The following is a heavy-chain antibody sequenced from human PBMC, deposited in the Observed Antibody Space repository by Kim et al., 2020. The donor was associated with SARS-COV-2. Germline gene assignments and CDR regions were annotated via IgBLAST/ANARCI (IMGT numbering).Heavy chain of an antibody. V-gene: IGHV4-31*02. D-gene: IGHD4-17*01. Sequence: LKSRVTISVDTSNNQFSLKLSSVTAADTAVYYCARWYDYGDYGDQYYFDYWGQGTLVTVSS. J-gene: IGHJ4*02. CDR3: ARWYDYGDYGDQYYFDY.